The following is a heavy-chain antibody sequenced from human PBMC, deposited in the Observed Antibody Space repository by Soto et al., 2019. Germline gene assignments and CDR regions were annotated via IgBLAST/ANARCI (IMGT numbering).Heavy chain of an antibody. J-gene: IGHJ6*02. CDR1: GYTFTSYY. V-gene: IGHV1-46*01. D-gene: IGHD2-2*01. CDR2: INPSGGST. Sequence: ASVKVSCKASGYTFTSYYMHWVRQAPGQGLEWMGIINPSGGSTSYAQKFQGRVTMTRDTSTSTVYMELSSLRSEDTPVYYCARDLVVPAALSYYYYGMDVWGQGTTVTVSS. CDR3: ARDLVVPAALSYYYYGMDV.